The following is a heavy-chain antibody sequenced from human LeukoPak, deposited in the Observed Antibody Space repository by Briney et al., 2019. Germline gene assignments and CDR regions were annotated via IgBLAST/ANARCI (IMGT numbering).Heavy chain of an antibody. CDR3: VRDFFYYDSSGYLI. J-gene: IGHJ4*02. D-gene: IGHD3-22*01. V-gene: IGHV3-20*04. CDR1: GFTFDDYG. CDR2: INWHGDST. Sequence: GGSLRLSCAASGFTFDDYGMSWVRQAPGKGLEWVSGINWHGDSTGYADSVKGRFTISRDNARNSLYLQMNSLRAEDTALYYCVRDFFYYDSSGYLIWGQGTLVTVSS.